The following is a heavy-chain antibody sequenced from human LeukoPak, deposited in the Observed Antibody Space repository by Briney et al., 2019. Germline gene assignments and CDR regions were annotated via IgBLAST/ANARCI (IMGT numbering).Heavy chain of an antibody. Sequence: ASVKVSCKASGYTFTSYDINWVRQATGQGLEWMGWMNPNSGNTGYAQKFQGRVTMTRNTSISTAYMELSSLRSEDTAVYYCARGLDCSGGSCYSEFDPWGQGTLVTVSS. D-gene: IGHD2-15*01. CDR2: MNPNSGNT. V-gene: IGHV1-8*01. CDR3: ARGLDCSGGSCYSEFDP. J-gene: IGHJ5*02. CDR1: GYTFTSYD.